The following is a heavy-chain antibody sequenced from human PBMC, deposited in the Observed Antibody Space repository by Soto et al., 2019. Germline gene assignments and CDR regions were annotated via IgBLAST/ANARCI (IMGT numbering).Heavy chain of an antibody. J-gene: IGHJ4*02. CDR1: GSTLTELS. Sequence: QVQLVQSGAEVKKPGASVKVSCKVSGSTLTELSMHWVRQAPGKGLEWMGGFDPEDFETIYAQQFQGRITMTDDTSTATAYMELSSLRSEDTAVYYCATEKISRRGLWRLRYYFDDWGQGTLVTVSS. CDR3: ATEKISRRGLWRLRYYFDD. V-gene: IGHV1-24*01. D-gene: IGHD2-21*01. CDR2: FDPEDFET.